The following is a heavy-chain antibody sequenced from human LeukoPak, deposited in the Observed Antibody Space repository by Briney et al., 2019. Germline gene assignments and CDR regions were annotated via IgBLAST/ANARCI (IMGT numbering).Heavy chain of an antibody. Sequence: ASVKVSCKASGYTFTSHDINWVRQATGQGLEWMGWMNPNSGNTGYAQKFQGRVTMTRDMSTSTVYMELSSLRSEDTAVYYCASGSSFDSSGRGFDYWGQGTLVTVSS. D-gene: IGHD3-22*01. CDR2: MNPNSGNT. CDR1: GYTFTSHD. V-gene: IGHV1-8*01. CDR3: ASGSSFDSSGRGFDY. J-gene: IGHJ4*02.